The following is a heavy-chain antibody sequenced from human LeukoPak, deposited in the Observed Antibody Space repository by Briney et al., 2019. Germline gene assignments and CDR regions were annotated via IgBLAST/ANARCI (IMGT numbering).Heavy chain of an antibody. D-gene: IGHD2-21*01. CDR3: ARAASDKYANARFDY. J-gene: IGHJ4*02. CDR2: INHSGGNT. Sequence: GGSLRLSCAASGFTFSTYAINWVRQAPGKGLEWVSAINHSGGNTYYADSVKGRFTVSRDNSKNTVYLQVNSLRAEDTAVYYCARAASDKYANARFDYWGQGTLVTVSS. V-gene: IGHV3-23*01. CDR1: GFTFSTYA.